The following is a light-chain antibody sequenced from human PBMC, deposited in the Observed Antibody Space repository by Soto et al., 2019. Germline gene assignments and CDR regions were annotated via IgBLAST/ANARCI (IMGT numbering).Light chain of an antibody. CDR3: QQYNSYRT. J-gene: IGKJ1*01. Sequence: DIQMTQSPSTLSASVGDRVTITCRARQSINIWLAWYQQRPGKAPKLLIYDASILESGVPSRFSGSGSGTEFTLTISSLQPDDFATYYCQQYNSYRTVGQGTKVDSK. V-gene: IGKV1-5*01. CDR1: QSINIW. CDR2: DAS.